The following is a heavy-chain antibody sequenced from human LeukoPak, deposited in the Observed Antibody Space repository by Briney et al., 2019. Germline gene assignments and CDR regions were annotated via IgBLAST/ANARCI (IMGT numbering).Heavy chain of an antibody. J-gene: IGHJ4*02. V-gene: IGHV3-23*01. CDR3: AKGLVVVAATNYFDY. CDR1: GVTFSSYA. Sequence: GGSLRLSCAASGVTFSSYAMSWVRQAPGKGLGWVSAISGSGGGTYYADSVKGRFTISRDNSKNTLYLQMNSLRAEDTAVYYCAKGLVVVAATNYFDYWGQGTLVTVSS. D-gene: IGHD2-15*01. CDR2: ISGSGGGT.